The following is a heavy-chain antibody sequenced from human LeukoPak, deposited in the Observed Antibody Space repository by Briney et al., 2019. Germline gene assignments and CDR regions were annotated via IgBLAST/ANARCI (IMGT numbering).Heavy chain of an antibody. CDR1: GFTLSSYA. CDR3: AKDRGDTYGHELFDY. V-gene: IGHV3-23*01. J-gene: IGHJ4*02. CDR2: ISSGGTT. Sequence: PGGSLRLSCAGSGFTLSSYAMSWVRQAPGKGLEWVSLISSGGTTYYADSVKGRFTISRDNSKNTLYPQMNSLGAEDTAVYYCAKDRGDTYGHELFDYRGQGTLVTVSS. D-gene: IGHD3-16*01.